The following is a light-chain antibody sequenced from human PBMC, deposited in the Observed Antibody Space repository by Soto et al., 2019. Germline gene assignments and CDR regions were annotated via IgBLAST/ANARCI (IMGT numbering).Light chain of an antibody. Sequence: ELVVTQSPATLSVSPGERVTLSCRTSQDVSSKLAWYQQKAGQAPSLLIYDASTRATGTPARFSGSGSGTEFTLAGSRLQYEDYAVYFCQQYIRWPLTFGGGTKVEIK. CDR3: QQYIRWPLT. CDR2: DAS. V-gene: IGKV3D-15*01. J-gene: IGKJ4*01. CDR1: QDVSSK.